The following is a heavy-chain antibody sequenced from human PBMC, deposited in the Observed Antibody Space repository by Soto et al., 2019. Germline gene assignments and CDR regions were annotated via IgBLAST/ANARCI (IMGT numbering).Heavy chain of an antibody. CDR3: ARGLRDFDWRLPFGY. J-gene: IGHJ4*02. V-gene: IGHV3-23*01. Sequence: GGSLRLSCTASGFTFSSYAMSWVRQAPGKGLEWVSGISAGGSNTYYPDSVKGRFTISRDNSKNTLYLQMNSLRVEDTAVYYCARGLRDFDWRLPFGYWGQGTLVTVSS. CDR2: ISAGGSNT. D-gene: IGHD3-9*01. CDR1: GFTFSSYA.